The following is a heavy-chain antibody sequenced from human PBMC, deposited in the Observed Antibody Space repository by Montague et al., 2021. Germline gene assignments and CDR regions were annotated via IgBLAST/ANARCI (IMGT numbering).Heavy chain of an antibody. J-gene: IGHJ5*01. Sequence: SETLSLTCTVSGGSISNSGYYWDWNRQPPGKGLEWIGYIYYSGSTYYNPSLQSRVTISVDTSKNQFSLRLTSVTAADTAVYYCARRSSWRGRGWFDSWGRGTLVTVPS. CDR1: GGSISNSGYY. D-gene: IGHD6-13*01. CDR3: ARRSSWRGRGWFDS. V-gene: IGHV4-39*01. CDR2: IYYSGST.